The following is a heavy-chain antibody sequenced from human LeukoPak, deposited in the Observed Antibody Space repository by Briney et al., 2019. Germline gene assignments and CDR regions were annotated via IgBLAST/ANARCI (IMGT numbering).Heavy chain of an antibody. CDR3: ARASPYYYDSSGSLRDAFDI. CDR2: ISHSGST. J-gene: IGHJ3*02. D-gene: IGHD3-22*01. Sequence: SETLSLTCTVSGFSISSGYYWGWIRQPPGKGLEWIGSISHSGSTYYNPSLKSRVTISVDTSKNQFSLKLSSVTAADTAVYYCARASPYYYDSSGSLRDAFDIWGQGTMVTVSS. CDR1: GFSISSGYY. V-gene: IGHV4-38-2*02.